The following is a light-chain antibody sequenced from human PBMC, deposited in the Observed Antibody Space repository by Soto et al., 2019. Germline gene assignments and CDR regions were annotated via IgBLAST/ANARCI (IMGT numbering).Light chain of an antibody. CDR1: QDISNY. CDR2: DAS. CDR3: QQYNTY. Sequence: DIQMTQSPSSLSASVGDRFTITCQASQDISNYLNWYQQKPGQAPKLLIYDASSLESGVPSRFSGSESGTEFTLTISNLQPEDFATYYCQQYNTYFGQGTKVDIK. J-gene: IGKJ2*01. V-gene: IGKV1-5*01.